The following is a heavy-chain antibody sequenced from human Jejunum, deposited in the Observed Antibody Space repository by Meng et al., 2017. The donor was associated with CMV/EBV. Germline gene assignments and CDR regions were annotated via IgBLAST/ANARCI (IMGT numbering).Heavy chain of an antibody. J-gene: IGHJ6*02. CDR1: NYA. CDR2: SNAGNGNT. CDR3: ARDVHSSSGAYYYYYGMDV. D-gene: IGHD6-6*01. Sequence: NYAIHWVRQAPGQRLEWVRWSNAGNGNTKHSQEFQIRVTMTTDTSTSTAYMELRSLRSDDTAVYYCARDVHSSSGAYYYYYGMDVWGQGTTVTVSS. V-gene: IGHV1-3*02.